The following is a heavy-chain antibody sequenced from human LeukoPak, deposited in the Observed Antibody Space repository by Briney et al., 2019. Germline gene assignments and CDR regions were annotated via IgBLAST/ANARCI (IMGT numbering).Heavy chain of an antibody. Sequence: VSVKVSCKASGYTFTIYDINWVRQATGQGLEWMGWMNPNSGNTGYAQKFQGRVTMTRNTSISTAYMELRSLRSDDTAVYYCARGAAPRGVTDYWGQGTPVTVSS. V-gene: IGHV1-8*01. CDR2: MNPNSGNT. CDR1: GYTFTIYD. D-gene: IGHD6-6*01. CDR3: ARGAAPRGVTDY. J-gene: IGHJ4*02.